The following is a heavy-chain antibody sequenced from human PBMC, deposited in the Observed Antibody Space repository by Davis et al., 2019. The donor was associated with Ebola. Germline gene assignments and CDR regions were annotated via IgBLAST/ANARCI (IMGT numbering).Heavy chain of an antibody. CDR2: ISSSSTNI. D-gene: IGHD6-13*01. V-gene: IGHV3-48*01. Sequence: GGSLRLSCAASGFRFSTYTMNWVRQAPGKGLEWISYISSSSTNIYYADSVKCRFTVSRDNAENSLFLQMDSLRAEDAAVYYCAKGSAADDWGQGTLVTVSS. CDR1: GFRFSTYT. CDR3: AKGSAADD. J-gene: IGHJ4*02.